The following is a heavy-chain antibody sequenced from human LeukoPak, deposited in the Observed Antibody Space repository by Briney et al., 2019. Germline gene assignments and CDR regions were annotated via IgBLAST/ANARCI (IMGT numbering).Heavy chain of an antibody. CDR1: GGTYSRYA. CDR3: ARGDYYDSSGLFDY. D-gene: IGHD3-22*01. J-gene: IGHJ4*02. Sequence: ASVKASCKASGGTYSRYAISCVRQAPGQGLEWMGRIIPIFGTPNYAQKFQGRVTISADKSTNTAYMEVTSLRSEDTAVYYCARGDYYDSSGLFDYWGQGTLVTVSS. V-gene: IGHV1-69*06. CDR2: IIPIFGTP.